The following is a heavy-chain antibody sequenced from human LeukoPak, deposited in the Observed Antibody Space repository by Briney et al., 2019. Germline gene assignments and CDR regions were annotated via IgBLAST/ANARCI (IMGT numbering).Heavy chain of an antibody. CDR2: IYYSGST. D-gene: IGHD2/OR15-2a*01. CDR3: AKSDSTNDAFDI. J-gene: IGHJ3*02. Sequence: PSETLSLTCTVSGGSISSYYWSWIRQPPGKGLEWIGYIYYSGSTNYNPSLKSRVTISVDTSKNQFSLKLSSVTAADTAVYYCAKSDSTNDAFDIWGQGTMVTVSS. V-gene: IGHV4-59*08. CDR1: GGSISSYY.